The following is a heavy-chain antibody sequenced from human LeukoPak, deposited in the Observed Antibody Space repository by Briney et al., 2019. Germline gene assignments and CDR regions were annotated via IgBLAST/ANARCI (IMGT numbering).Heavy chain of an antibody. CDR1: GGTFSSYA. J-gene: IGHJ4*02. V-gene: IGHV1-69*13. Sequence: GASVKVSCKASGGTFSSYAISWVRQAPGQGLDWRGGIIPIFGTANYAQKFQGRVTITADESTSTAYMELSSLRSEDTAVYYCARGLSCSGGSCYPYYFDYWGQGTLVTVSS. CDR2: IIPIFGTA. CDR3: ARGLSCSGGSCYPYYFDY. D-gene: IGHD2-15*01.